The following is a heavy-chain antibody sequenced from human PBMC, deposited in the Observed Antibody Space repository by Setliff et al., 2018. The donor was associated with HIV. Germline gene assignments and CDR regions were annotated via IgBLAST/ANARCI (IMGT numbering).Heavy chain of an antibody. V-gene: IGHV4-39*01. J-gene: IGHJ4*02. CDR2: VYHSGNS. Sequence: SETLSLTCTVSGGSIRSSTYCWGWIRQAPGRGLEWIGSVYHSGNSYYRPSLKSRVTMSVDTSKNQFSLKLSSVTVADTAMFYCARLYSGSYSGDYWGQGTRVTVSS. CDR1: GGSIRSSTYC. D-gene: IGHD1-26*01. CDR3: ARLYSGSYSGDY.